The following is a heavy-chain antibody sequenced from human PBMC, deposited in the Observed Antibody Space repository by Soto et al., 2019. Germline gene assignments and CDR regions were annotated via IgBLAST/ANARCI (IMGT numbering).Heavy chain of an antibody. Sequence: PGGSLRLSCAASGFSVSSSDMSLVRQVPGEGLEWVSVIYSGGSTHDADYVKGRFSVSRDTSKNTVDLQMNSLRVDDTAVYYCGASSRKDYHFAMDVWGQGTAVTVSS. D-gene: IGHD6-6*01. CDR3: GASSRKDYHFAMDV. CDR2: IYSGGST. CDR1: GFSVSSSD. J-gene: IGHJ6*02. V-gene: IGHV3-53*01.